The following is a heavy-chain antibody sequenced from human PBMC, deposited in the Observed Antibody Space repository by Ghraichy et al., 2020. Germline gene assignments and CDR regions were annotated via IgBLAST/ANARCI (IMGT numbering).Heavy chain of an antibody. CDR3: ARGSGPGRGYFDY. Sequence: ASVKVSCKTSGYTFTGYYMHLVLQAPVQGLEWMGWINPNSGGTNYAQKFQGRVTMTRDTSISTAYMELSRLRSDDTAVYYCARGSGPGRGYFDYWGQGTLVTVAS. CDR1: GYTFTGYY. D-gene: IGHD1-26*01. V-gene: IGHV1-2*02. J-gene: IGHJ4*02. CDR2: INPNSGGT.